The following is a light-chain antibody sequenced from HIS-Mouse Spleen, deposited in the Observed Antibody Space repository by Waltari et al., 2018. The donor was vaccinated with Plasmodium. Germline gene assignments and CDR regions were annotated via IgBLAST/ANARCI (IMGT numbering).Light chain of an antibody. CDR2: KDS. Sequence: SYELTQPPSVSVSPGPTARITCAGDALPKPSAYWYQQKPGQAPLLVIYKDSERPSGIPERFSGSSSGTTVTLTISGVQAEDEADYYCQSADSSGTYRVFGGGTKLTVL. CDR3: QSADSSGTYRV. V-gene: IGLV3-25*03. CDR1: ALPKPS. J-gene: IGLJ2*01.